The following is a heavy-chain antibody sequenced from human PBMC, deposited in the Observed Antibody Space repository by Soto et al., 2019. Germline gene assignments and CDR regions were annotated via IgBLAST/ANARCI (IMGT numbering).Heavy chain of an antibody. CDR2: IIPIFGTA. V-gene: IGHV1-69*12. CDR3: AVGYCPNGVCSHYFDY. D-gene: IGHD2-8*01. CDR1: GGTFSSYA. Sequence: QVQLVQSGAEVKKPGSSVKVSCKASGGTFSSYAISWVRQAPGQGLEWMGGIIPIFGTANYAQKFQGRVTITADESTSTAYMELSSLRSEDTAVYYCAVGYCPNGVCSHYFDYWGQGTLVTVSS. J-gene: IGHJ4*02.